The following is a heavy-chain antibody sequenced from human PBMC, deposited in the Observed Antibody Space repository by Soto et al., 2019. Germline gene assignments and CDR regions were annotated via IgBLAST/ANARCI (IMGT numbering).Heavy chain of an antibody. Sequence: QVQLQESGPGLVKPSQTLSLTCTVSGGSISSGGYYWSWIRQHPGKCREWIGYIYYSGSTYYNPSLKSRVTISVDTSKNQFSLKLSSVTAADTAVYYCARTSYDSSGTAADPWGQGTLVTVSS. CDR3: ARTSYDSSGTAADP. CDR2: IYYSGST. J-gene: IGHJ5*02. CDR1: GGSISSGGYY. V-gene: IGHV4-31*03. D-gene: IGHD3-22*01.